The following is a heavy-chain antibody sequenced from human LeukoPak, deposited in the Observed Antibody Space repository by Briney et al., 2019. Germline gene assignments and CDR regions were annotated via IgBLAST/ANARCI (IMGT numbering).Heavy chain of an antibody. J-gene: IGHJ4*02. Sequence: SVKVSCKASGGTFSSYAISWVRQAPGQGLEWMGGIIPIFGTANYAQKFQGRVTMTRDTSTSTVYMELSSLRSEDTAVYYCVRDHYHKIHSVMVTAPDYWGQGTLVIVSS. CDR2: IIPIFGTA. CDR1: GGTFSSYA. CDR3: VRDHYHKIHSVMVTAPDY. V-gene: IGHV1-69*05. D-gene: IGHD2-21*02.